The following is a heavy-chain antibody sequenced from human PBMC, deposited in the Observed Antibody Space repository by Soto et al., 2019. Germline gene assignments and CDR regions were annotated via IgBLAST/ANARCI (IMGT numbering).Heavy chain of an antibody. J-gene: IGHJ6*02. CDR1: GYTFTGYY. V-gene: IGHV1-2*04. D-gene: IGHD5-12*01. CDR2: INPNSGGT. CDR3: ARDLAGYYYYYYYGMDV. Sequence: ASVKVSCKASGYTFTGYYMHWVRQAPGQGLEWMGWINPNSGGTNYAQKFQGWVTMTRDTSISTAYMELSRPRSDDTAVYYCARDLAGYYYYYYYGMDVWGQGTTVTVSS.